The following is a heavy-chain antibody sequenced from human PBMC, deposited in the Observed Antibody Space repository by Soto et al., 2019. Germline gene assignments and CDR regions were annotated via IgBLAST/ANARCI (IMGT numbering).Heavy chain of an antibody. V-gene: IGHV3-33*01. CDR2: IWYDGGNK. Sequence: QVQLVESGGGVVQSGTSLRLSCAASGFTFNTYGMHWVRQAPGKGLEWVAFIWYDGGNKHYADSMKGRFTISRDNSNGTLYLHVNSLRAEDTAVYYCARDRGFSSWTYTMAVWGQGTTVTVS. D-gene: IGHD1-1*01. CDR3: ARDRGFSSWTYTMAV. J-gene: IGHJ6*02. CDR1: GFTFNTYG.